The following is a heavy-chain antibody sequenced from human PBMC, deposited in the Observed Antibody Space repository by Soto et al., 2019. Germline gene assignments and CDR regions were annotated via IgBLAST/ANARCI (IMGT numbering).Heavy chain of an antibody. Sequence: GSLILSCAASGFTFISYGMHWVRQAPGKGLEWVAVISYDGSNKYYADSVKGRFTISRDNSKNTLYLQMNSLRAEDTAVYYCAKRGYSSSSVYFDYWGQGTLVTVSS. CDR1: GFTFISYG. V-gene: IGHV3-30*18. CDR3: AKRGYSSSSVYFDY. CDR2: ISYDGSNK. D-gene: IGHD6-6*01. J-gene: IGHJ4*02.